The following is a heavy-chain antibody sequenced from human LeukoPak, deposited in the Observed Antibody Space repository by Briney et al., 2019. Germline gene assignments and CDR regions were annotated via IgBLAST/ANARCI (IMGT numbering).Heavy chain of an antibody. D-gene: IGHD3-22*01. J-gene: IGHJ4*02. V-gene: IGHV1-18*01. Sequence: ASVKVSCKASGYTFTSYGISWVRQAPGRGLEWMGWISAYNGNTNYAQKLQGRVTMTTDTSTSTAYMELRSLRSDDTAVYYCARDFYYYDSSGYYECDYWGQGTLVTVSS. CDR1: GYTFTSYG. CDR3: ARDFYYYDSSGYYECDY. CDR2: ISAYNGNT.